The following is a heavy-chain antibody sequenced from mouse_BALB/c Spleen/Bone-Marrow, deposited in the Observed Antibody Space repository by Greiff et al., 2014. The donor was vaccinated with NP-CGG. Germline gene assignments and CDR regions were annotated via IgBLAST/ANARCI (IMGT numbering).Heavy chain of an antibody. CDR1: GYTFTSYW. V-gene: IGHV1-52*01. CDR3: ARGGYGNYGRFAY. D-gene: IGHD2-10*02. Sequence: VQLQQSGAELVRPGASVKLSCKASGYTFTSYWMNWVKQRPEQGLEWIGRIDPYDSETHYNQKFKDKAILAVDKSSSTAYMQLSSLKTEDTAVYYCARGGYGNYGRFAYWGQGTLVTVSA. J-gene: IGHJ3*01. CDR2: IDPYDSET.